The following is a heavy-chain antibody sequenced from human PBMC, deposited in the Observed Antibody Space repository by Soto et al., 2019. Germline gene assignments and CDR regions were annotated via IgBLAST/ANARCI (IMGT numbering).Heavy chain of an antibody. V-gene: IGHV4-30-4*01. CDR3: ASRRGSNIDY. D-gene: IGHD5-12*01. CDR2: IYYSGNT. CDR1: GGSISSGDYY. Sequence: QVQLQESGPGLVKPSQTLSLTCTVSGGSISSGDYYWSWIRQPPGKGLEWIGFIYYSGNTYYNPSLKGRVIISVDTSKNHFSLKLSSVTAADTAVYYCASRRGSNIDYWGQGTLVTVSS. J-gene: IGHJ4*02.